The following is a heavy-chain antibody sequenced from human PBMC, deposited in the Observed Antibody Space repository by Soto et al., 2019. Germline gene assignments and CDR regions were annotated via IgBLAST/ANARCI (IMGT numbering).Heavy chain of an antibody. CDR3: AREAPFATDLDY. CDR1: GFVFSGYW. D-gene: IGHD3-3*01. V-gene: IGHV3-74*01. J-gene: IGHJ4*02. Sequence: EVQLVESGGGLVQPGKSLRLSCAASGFVFSGYWMDWVRQAPGKGLVWVSRISSDGSSTNYADSVKGRFTISRDNVKNKLYLQMNSLRAEDTAVYYCAREAPFATDLDYWGQGSLVTVSS. CDR2: ISSDGSST.